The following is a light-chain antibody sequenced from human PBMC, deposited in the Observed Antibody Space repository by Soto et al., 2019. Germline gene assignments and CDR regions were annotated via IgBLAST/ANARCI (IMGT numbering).Light chain of an antibody. CDR3: QHYNNWPPWT. CDR1: QSVSSN. Sequence: EIVMTQSPATLSVSPGERATLSCRASQSVSSNLAWYQQKPGQAPRLLIYGASTRATGIPARFSGSGSGTDLILTISSLQSEDFAVYYCQHYNNWPPWTFGQGTKVEIK. CDR2: GAS. J-gene: IGKJ1*01. V-gene: IGKV3-15*01.